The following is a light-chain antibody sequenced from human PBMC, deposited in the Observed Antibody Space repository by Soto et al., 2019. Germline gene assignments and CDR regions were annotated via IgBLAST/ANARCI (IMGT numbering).Light chain of an antibody. CDR1: QNVSTY. J-gene: IGKJ3*01. CDR2: DAS. V-gene: IGKV3-11*01. CDR3: QQRTNWLT. Sequence: EIVLTQSPATLSLSPGERATLSCRASQNVSTYLAWYQQKPVQAPRLLIYDASNRAPGIPARFSGTGSGSDFTLTISSLEPEDFAVYYCQQRTNWLTFGPGTKVDIK.